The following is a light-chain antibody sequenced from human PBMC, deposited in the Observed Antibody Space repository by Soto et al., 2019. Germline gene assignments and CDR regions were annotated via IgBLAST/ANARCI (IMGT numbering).Light chain of an antibody. CDR3: LQHNASPYT. CDR2: AAS. V-gene: IGKV1-17*01. CDR1: QGIRKG. Sequence: DIQMTQSPSYLSASVGDRVTITCRASQGIRKGLGWYQQKPGNAPKRLIYAASTLERGVPTRFSGSGSGTEFTLTVSSLQPEDFATYYCLQHNASPYTFGQGTRLEIK. J-gene: IGKJ2*01.